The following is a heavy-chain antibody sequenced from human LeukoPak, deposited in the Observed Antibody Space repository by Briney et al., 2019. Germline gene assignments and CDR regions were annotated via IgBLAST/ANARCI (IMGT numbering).Heavy chain of an antibody. V-gene: IGHV4-59*01. CDR2: IYYSGST. Sequence: SETLSLTCAVSGGSISSYYWCWIRQPPGKGLEWIGYIYYSGSTNYNPSLKSRVTISVDTSKNQFSLKLSSVTAADTAVYYCARVRGNYFLDYWGQGTLVTVSS. CDR1: GGSISSYY. D-gene: IGHD4-11*01. J-gene: IGHJ4*02. CDR3: ARVRGNYFLDY.